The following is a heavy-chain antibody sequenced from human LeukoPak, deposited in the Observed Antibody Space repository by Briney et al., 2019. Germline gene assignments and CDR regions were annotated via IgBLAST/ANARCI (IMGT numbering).Heavy chain of an antibody. V-gene: IGHV3-74*01. CDR2: INPDGSTI. Sequence: GGSLRLSCAASGFTFSTYWMHWVRQAPGEGPVWVSRINPDGSTITYADSVKGRFTISRDNAKNTLYLQMNSLRAEDTAVYYCARVRVGAYDFEYWGQGALDTVSS. CDR3: ARVRVGAYDFEY. J-gene: IGHJ4*02. D-gene: IGHD3-10*01. CDR1: GFTFSTYW.